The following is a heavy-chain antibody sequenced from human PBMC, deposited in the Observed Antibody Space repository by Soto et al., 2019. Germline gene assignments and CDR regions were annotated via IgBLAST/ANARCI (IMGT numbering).Heavy chain of an antibody. D-gene: IGHD4-17*01. Sequence: QLQLQESGSGLVKPSQTLSLTCAVSGGSISSGGYSWSWIRQPPGKGLEWIGYIYHSGSTYYNPSIKSRVTISVDRSKNQFSLKLSSVTAADTAVYYCASYGDYAEMGVYWGQGTLVTVSS. CDR2: IYHSGST. CDR1: GGSISSGGYS. J-gene: IGHJ4*02. CDR3: ASYGDYAEMGVY. V-gene: IGHV4-30-2*01.